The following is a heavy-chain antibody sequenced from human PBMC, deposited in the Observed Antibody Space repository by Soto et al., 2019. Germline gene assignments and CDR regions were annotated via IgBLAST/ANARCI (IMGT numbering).Heavy chain of an antibody. CDR1: GYTFTGYY. CDR3: ARDGGDCSSTSCYTGAYYYYYYGMDV. V-gene: IGHV1-2*02. D-gene: IGHD2-2*02. CDR2: INPNSGGT. J-gene: IGHJ6*02. Sequence: ASVKVSCKASGYTFTGYYMHWVRQAPGQGLEWMGWINPNSGGTNYAQKFQGRVTMTRDTSISTAYMELSRLRSDDTAVYYCARDGGDCSSTSCYTGAYYYYYYGMDVWGQGTTVTVSS.